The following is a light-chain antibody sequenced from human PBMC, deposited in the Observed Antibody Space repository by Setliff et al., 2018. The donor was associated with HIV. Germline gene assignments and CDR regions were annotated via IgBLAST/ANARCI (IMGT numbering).Light chain of an antibody. CDR2: EVT. V-gene: IGLV2-14*01. J-gene: IGLJ1*01. CDR1: TSDIGSYTF. CDR3: ASYTKRNVFV. Sequence: QSALTQPASVSGSPGQSITISCTGTTSDIGSYTFVSWYQHYPGEAPKLILYEVTDRPSGASYRFSGSRSGTTASLTISGLRAEDEADYYCASYTKRNVFVFGTGTKVTVL.